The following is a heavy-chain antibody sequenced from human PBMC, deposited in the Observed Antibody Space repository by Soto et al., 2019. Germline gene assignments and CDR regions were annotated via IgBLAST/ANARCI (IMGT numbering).Heavy chain of an antibody. Sequence: PGGSLRLSCAASGFIFSKYAMSWVRQAPGKGLEWVSTISGSGGGTYSADSVKGRFTISRDNAKNSLYLQMNSLRAEDTAVYYCARDQLYYNDISGRPLNAFDVWGQGTMVTVSS. CDR3: ARDQLYYNDISGRPLNAFDV. CDR1: GFIFSKYA. CDR2: ISGSGGGT. D-gene: IGHD3-22*01. V-gene: IGHV3-23*01. J-gene: IGHJ3*01.